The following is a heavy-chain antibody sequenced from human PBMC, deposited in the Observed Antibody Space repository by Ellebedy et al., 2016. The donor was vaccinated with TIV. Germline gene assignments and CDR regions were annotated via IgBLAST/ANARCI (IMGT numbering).Heavy chain of an antibody. V-gene: IGHV5-10-1*04. CDR3: ARGTSGWSGFDLGWFDP. J-gene: IGHJ5*02. CDR2: IDPSDSYT. D-gene: IGHD6-19*01. CDR1: GYSFTSYW. Sequence: GESLKISCKGSGYSFTSYWISWVRQMPGKGLEWMGRIDPSDSYTNYSPSFQGQVTISADKSISTAYLQWSSLKASDTAMYYCARGTSGWSGFDLGWFDPWGQGTLVTVSS.